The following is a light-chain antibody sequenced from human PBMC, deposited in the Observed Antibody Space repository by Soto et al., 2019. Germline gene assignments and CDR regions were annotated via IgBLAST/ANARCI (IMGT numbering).Light chain of an antibody. J-gene: IGLJ1*01. CDR3: NSFRVSHLYV. CDR1: SSDMGGYNA. CDR2: DVT. Sequence: QSVPTQPASVSGSPGQTITISCTGTSSDMGGYNAVSWYQHHPGKPPKLIIYDVTHRPSGVSDRFSASKSGNTASLTISGLQAEDEADYYCNSFRVSHLYVFGTGTKVTVL. V-gene: IGLV2-14*03.